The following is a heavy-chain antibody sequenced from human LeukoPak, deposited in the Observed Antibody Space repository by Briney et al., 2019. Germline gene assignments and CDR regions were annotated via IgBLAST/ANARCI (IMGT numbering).Heavy chain of an antibody. D-gene: IGHD6-13*01. CDR1: GGSFSGYY. J-gene: IGHJ5*02. CDR3: ARGSRSSWYTP. V-gene: IGHV4-34*01. CDR2: INHSGST. Sequence: SETLSLTCAVYGGSFSGYYWSWIRQPPGKGLEWIGEINHSGSTNYNPSLKSRVTISVDTSMNQFSLQLSSVTAADTAVYYCARGSRSSWYTPCGQGTLVTVSS.